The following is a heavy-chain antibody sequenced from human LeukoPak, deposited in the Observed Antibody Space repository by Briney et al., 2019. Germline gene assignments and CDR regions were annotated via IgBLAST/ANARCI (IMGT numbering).Heavy chain of an antibody. Sequence: GGSLRLSCAASGFTFSSYAMHWVRQAPGKGLEWVAVISYDGSNKYYADSVKGRFTISRDNSKNTLYLQMNSLRAEDTAVYYCARVYSSSWFSRYYYYYGMDVWGQGTTVTVSS. CDR1: GFTFSSYA. J-gene: IGHJ6*02. CDR2: ISYDGSNK. V-gene: IGHV3-30-3*01. D-gene: IGHD6-13*01. CDR3: ARVYSSSWFSRYYYYYGMDV.